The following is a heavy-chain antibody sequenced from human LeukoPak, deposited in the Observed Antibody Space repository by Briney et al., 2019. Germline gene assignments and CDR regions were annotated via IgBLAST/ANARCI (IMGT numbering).Heavy chain of an antibody. V-gene: IGHV4-59*08. CDR3: ARASGSYYPVDY. D-gene: IGHD1-26*01. J-gene: IGHJ4*02. CDR1: GGSISSYY. Sequence: SETLSLTCTVSGGSISSYYRSWIRQPPGKGLEWIGYIYYSGSTNYNPSLKSRVTISVDTSKNQFSLKLSSVTAADTAVYYCARASGSYYPVDYWGQGTLVTVSS. CDR2: IYYSGST.